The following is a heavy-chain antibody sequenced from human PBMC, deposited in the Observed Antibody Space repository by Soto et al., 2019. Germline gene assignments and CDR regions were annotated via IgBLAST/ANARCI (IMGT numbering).Heavy chain of an antibody. Sequence: PSETRSLTCTVSGGSISSYYWSWIRQPPGKGLEWIGYIYYSGSTNYNPSLKSRVTISVDTSKNQFSLKLSSVTAADTAVYYCAREVVSGSWYNYYGMDVWGQGTTVTVSS. J-gene: IGHJ6*02. CDR3: AREVVSGSWYNYYGMDV. D-gene: IGHD6-13*01. V-gene: IGHV4-59*01. CDR2: IYYSGST. CDR1: GGSISSYY.